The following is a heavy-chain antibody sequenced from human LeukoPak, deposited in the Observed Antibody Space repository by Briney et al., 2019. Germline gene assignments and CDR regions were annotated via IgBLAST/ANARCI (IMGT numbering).Heavy chain of an antibody. CDR2: IRSDGSTK. Sequence: GGALRLSCAASGFTFSNYGMHWVRQAPGKGLERVAFIRSDGSTKYYAESVKGRFTIYKDNSKNTLYLQMNSLRAEDTAVYYCAKDQYDILTDGWYFDLWGRGTLVTVSS. CDR3: AKDQYDILTDGWYFDL. V-gene: IGHV3-30*02. CDR1: GFTFSNYG. D-gene: IGHD3-9*01. J-gene: IGHJ2*01.